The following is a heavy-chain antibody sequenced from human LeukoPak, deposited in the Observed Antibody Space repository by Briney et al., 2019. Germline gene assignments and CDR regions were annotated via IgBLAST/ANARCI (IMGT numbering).Heavy chain of an antibody. J-gene: IGHJ3*02. V-gene: IGHV3-30*18. CDR2: ISFDGSYK. D-gene: IGHD1-1*01. Sequence: GGSLRLSCAASGFTFRSYGMHWVRQAPGKGLEWVAVISFDGSYKYYADSVKGRFTISRDNSKNTLYLQMNSLGAEDTAVYYCAKAEGNWNEGSLDAFDIWGQGTMVTVSS. CDR1: GFTFRSYG. CDR3: AKAEGNWNEGSLDAFDI.